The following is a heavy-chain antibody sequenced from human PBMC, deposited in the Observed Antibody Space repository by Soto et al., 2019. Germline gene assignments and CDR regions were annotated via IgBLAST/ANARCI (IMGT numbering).Heavy chain of an antibody. CDR3: ARRRWTPYYFDY. CDR2: INHSGST. J-gene: IGHJ4*02. V-gene: IGHV4-34*01. CDR1: GGSFIVYY. Sequence: SETLSLTCAVYGGSFIVYYWSGIRQPPGKGLEWIGEINHSGSTNYNPSLKSRVTISVDTSKNQFSLKLSSVTAADTAVYYCARRRWTPYYFDYWGQGTLVTVSS.